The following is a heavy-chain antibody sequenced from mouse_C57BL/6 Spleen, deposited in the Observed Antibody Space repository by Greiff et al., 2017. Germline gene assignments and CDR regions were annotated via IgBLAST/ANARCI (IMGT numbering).Heavy chain of an antibody. V-gene: IGHV1-74*01. Sequence: VQLQQPGAELVKPGASVKVSCKASGYTFTSYWMHWVKKRPGQGLEWIGRIHPSVSDTNYNQKFKGKATLTVDKSTSTAYMQLSSLTSEDSAVYYCAILTGSYDLDYWGQGTTLTVSS. D-gene: IGHD4-1*01. CDR2: IHPSVSDT. J-gene: IGHJ2*01. CDR1: GYTFTSYW. CDR3: AILTGSYDLDY.